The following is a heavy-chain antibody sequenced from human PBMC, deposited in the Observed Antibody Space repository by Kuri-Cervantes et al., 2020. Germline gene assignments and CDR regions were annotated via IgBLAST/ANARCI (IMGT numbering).Heavy chain of an antibody. V-gene: IGHV3-15*01. CDR2: IKSKTDGGTT. CDR1: GFTFSNAW. CDR3: ATGFDP. J-gene: IGHJ5*02. Sequence: GESLKISCAASGFTFSNAWMSWVRQAPGKGLEWVGRIKSKTDGGTTDYAAPVKGRFTISRDDSKNMLYLQMNSLKFEDTAVYYCATGFDPWGQGTLVTVSS.